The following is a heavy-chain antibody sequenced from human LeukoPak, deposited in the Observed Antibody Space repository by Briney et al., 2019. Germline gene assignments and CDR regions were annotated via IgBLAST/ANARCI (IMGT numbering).Heavy chain of an antibody. Sequence: PSETLSLTCTVSGGSISNNGYYWAWIRQPPGKGLEWIGSIHYSGSTYYNPSLKSRVTISVDTSKNQFSLRLSSVTAADTAVYYCASSLGYSSSRRYWYFDLWGRGTLVTVSS. J-gene: IGHJ2*01. V-gene: IGHV4-39*01. CDR3: ASSLGYSSSRRYWYFDL. CDR1: GGSISNNGYY. D-gene: IGHD6-19*01. CDR2: IHYSGST.